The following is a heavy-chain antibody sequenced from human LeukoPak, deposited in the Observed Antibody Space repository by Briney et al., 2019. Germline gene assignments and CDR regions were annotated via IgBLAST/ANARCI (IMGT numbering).Heavy chain of an antibody. Sequence: ASVKVSCKASGYNLMDHALHWVRQAPGQGLEWMGWINVNSGGTNYAQKFYARVTMTRDTSISTAYMELSRLRSDDTAVYYCARIALGYCSGGSCFNAFDIWGQGTMVTVSS. D-gene: IGHD2-15*01. CDR2: INVNSGGT. CDR3: ARIALGYCSGGSCFNAFDI. V-gene: IGHV1-2*02. J-gene: IGHJ3*02. CDR1: GYNLMDHA.